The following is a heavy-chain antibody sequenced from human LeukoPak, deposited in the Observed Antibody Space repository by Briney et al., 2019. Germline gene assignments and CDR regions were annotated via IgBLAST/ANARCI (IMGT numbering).Heavy chain of an antibody. V-gene: IGHV1-18*01. CDR3: ARLATMTQSGAFDI. CDR1: GYSFTNYG. D-gene: IGHD3-22*01. CDR2: ISANNDNT. J-gene: IGHJ3*02. Sequence: GASVKVSCKTSGYSFTNYGINWVRQAPGQGLEWMGWISANNDNTNYAQKLQGRVTLTTDTSTSTAYMELRSLRSDDTAVYYCARLATMTQSGAFDIWGQGTMVTVSS.